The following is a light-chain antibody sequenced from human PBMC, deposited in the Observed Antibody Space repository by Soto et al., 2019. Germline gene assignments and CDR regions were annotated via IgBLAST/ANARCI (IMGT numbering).Light chain of an antibody. CDR3: QQANSFPLT. CDR2: DVS. CDR1: QSVTSS. V-gene: IGKV3-11*01. Sequence: EIVLTQSPATLSLSPGDRATLSCRASQSVTSSLAWFQQKPGQAPRLLIYDVSRRATAIPARFSGSGSGTDFTLTISSLQPEDFATYYCQQANSFPLTFGGGTKVEIK. J-gene: IGKJ4*01.